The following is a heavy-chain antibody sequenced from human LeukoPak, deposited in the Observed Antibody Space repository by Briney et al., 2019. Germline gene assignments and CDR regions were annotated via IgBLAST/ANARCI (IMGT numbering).Heavy chain of an antibody. J-gene: IGHJ4*02. D-gene: IGHD3-3*01. CDR1: GGTFTTYT. CDR2: IIPILGIA. CDR3: ASEGITIFGVVIQAKFDY. Sequence: ASVKVSCKASGGTFTTYTISGWRQPPGQGLDWREGIIPILGIANYAQKFQGRVTITADKSTSTAYMELSSLRSEDTAVYYCASEGITIFGVVIQAKFDYWGQGTLVTVSS. V-gene: IGHV1-69*10.